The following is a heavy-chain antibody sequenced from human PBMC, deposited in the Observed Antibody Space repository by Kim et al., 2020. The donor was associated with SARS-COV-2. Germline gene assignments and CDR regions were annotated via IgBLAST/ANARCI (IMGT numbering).Heavy chain of an antibody. V-gene: IGHV3-7*03. J-gene: IGHJ4*02. Sequence: GGSLRLSCGVYGFTFRSYWMSWVRQAPGKGLEWVANIKEDGSVKQHVDSVKGRLTISRDNARNSLYLQMNSLRADDTAVYYCAKDGILSYTSSWDYWGPGSLVTVSS. CDR1: GFTFRSYW. D-gene: IGHD6-13*01. CDR3: AKDGILSYTSSWDY. CDR2: IKEDGSVK.